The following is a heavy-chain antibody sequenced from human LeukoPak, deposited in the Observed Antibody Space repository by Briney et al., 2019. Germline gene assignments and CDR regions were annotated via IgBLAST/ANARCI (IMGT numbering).Heavy chain of an antibody. V-gene: IGHV4-4*07. CDR1: GGSISANY. Sequence: SETLPLTCTVSGGSISANYWIWMRQSAGKGLEYIGRIYSSGSTNYNPSLKSRVTISVDKSKNQFSLKLSSVTAADTAVYYCARDGGVSSGSIIYWGQGTLVTVSS. D-gene: IGHD1-26*01. CDR3: ARDGGVSSGSIIY. CDR2: IYSSGST. J-gene: IGHJ4*02.